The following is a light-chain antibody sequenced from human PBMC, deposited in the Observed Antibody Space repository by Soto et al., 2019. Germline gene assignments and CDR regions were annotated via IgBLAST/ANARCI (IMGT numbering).Light chain of an antibody. J-gene: IGLJ2*01. CDR1: SSNIGSNY. Sequence: QSVLTQPPSVSAAPGQKVTISCSGSSSNIGSNYVSWYQQLPGTAPNLLIYENYERPSGIPDRFSGSKSGTSATLGITGLQTGDEADYYCGAWDGSLTGGVFGGGTKVTVL. CDR3: GAWDGSLTGGV. V-gene: IGLV1-51*02. CDR2: ENY.